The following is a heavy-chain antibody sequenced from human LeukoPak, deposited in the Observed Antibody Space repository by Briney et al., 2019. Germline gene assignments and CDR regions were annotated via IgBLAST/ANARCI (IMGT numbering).Heavy chain of an antibody. CDR2: IRYDGSNK. J-gene: IGHJ4*02. CDR3: AKEKEPDTAMVPPDY. D-gene: IGHD5-18*01. V-gene: IGHV3-30*02. Sequence: PGGSLRLSCAASGFTFSSYGMHWVRQAPGKRLEWVAFIRYDGSNKYYADSVKGRFTISRDNSKNTLYLQMNSLRAEDTAVYYCAKEKEPDTAMVPPDYWGQGTLVTVSS. CDR1: GFTFSSYG.